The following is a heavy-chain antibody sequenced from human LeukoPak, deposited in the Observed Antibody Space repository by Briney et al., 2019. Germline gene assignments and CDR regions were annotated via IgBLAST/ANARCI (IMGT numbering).Heavy chain of an antibody. Sequence: SETLSLTCTVSGGSISSGSYYWSWIRQPAGKGLEWIGRIYTSGSTNYNPSLKSRVTISVDTSKNQFSLKLSSVTAADTAVYYCAREDYGGNSGGFDYWGQGTLVTVSS. V-gene: IGHV4-61*02. J-gene: IGHJ4*02. CDR2: IYTSGST. CDR3: AREDYGGNSGGFDY. CDR1: GGSISSGSYY. D-gene: IGHD4-23*01.